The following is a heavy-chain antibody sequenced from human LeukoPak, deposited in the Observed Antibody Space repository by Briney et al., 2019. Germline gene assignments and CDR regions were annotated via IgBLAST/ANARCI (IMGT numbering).Heavy chain of an antibody. CDR2: INPNSGGT. J-gene: IGHJ4*02. V-gene: IGHV1-2*02. CDR3: ARVTMVRGVINAPYYFDY. D-gene: IGHD3-10*01. Sequence: ASVKVSCKASGYTFTGYYMHWVRQAPGQGLEWMGWINPNSGGTNYAQKFQGRVTMTRDTSISTAYMELSRLRSDGTAVYYCARVTMVRGVINAPYYFDYWGQGTLVTVSS. CDR1: GYTFTGYY.